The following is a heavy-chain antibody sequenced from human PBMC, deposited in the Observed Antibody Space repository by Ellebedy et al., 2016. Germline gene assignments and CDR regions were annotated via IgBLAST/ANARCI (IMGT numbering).Heavy chain of an antibody. CDR2: GHT. D-gene: IGHD3-10*01. CDR1: GYTFASYG. CDR3: ARTWTLVRGVLDV. V-gene: IGHV1-18*01. J-gene: IGHJ6*02. Sequence: ASVKVSXKASGYTFASYGITWVRQAPGQGLEWLGGHTNFAQKFQDRLIMTTDTSRNTAYMELRSLRSDDTALYYCARTWTLVRGVLDVWGQGTTVSVSS.